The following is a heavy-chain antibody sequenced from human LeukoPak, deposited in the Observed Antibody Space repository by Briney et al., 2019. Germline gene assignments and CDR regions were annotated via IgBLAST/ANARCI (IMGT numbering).Heavy chain of an antibody. CDR1: GGSISSYY. Sequence: SETLSLTCTVSGGSISSYYWSWIRLAAGKGLEWIGRIYTSGGTNYNPSLKSRVTMSVDTSKNQFSLNLSSVTPADTAVYYCARGIYSSGWYWLDPWCQGILVTVSS. J-gene: IGHJ5*02. V-gene: IGHV4-4*07. D-gene: IGHD6-19*01. CDR3: ARGIYSSGWYWLDP. CDR2: IYTSGGT.